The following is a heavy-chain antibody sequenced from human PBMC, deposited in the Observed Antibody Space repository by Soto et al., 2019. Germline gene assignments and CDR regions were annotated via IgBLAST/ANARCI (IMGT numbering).Heavy chain of an antibody. CDR2: VYYSGST. D-gene: IGHD3-22*01. J-gene: IGHJ2*01. V-gene: IGHV4-30-4*01. CDR3: ARMSYFYDKWYFDL. CDR1: GASINNNDYY. Sequence: SETLSLTCTVSGASINNNDYYRSWIRQTPGKGLEWIGYVYYSGSTDYIPSLKSRLSMSIDKSRNRFTLKLNSVTAADTATYYCARMSYFYDKWYFDLWGRGTLVTVSS.